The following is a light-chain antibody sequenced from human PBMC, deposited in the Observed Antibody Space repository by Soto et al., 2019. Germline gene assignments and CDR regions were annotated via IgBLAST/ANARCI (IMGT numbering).Light chain of an antibody. CDR2: EVT. Sequence: QSALTQPASVSGSPGQSITISCTGTSSDVGSYNLVSWYQQHPGKAPNLMIYEVTKRPSGVSNRFSGSKSDNTASLTISGLQAEDEADYYCCSYAGSTTDVFGTGTKLTVL. J-gene: IGLJ1*01. V-gene: IGLV2-23*02. CDR1: SSDVGSYNL. CDR3: CSYAGSTTDV.